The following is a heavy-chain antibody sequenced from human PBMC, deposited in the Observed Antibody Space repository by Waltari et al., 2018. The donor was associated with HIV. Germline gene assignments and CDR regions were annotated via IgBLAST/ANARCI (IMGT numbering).Heavy chain of an antibody. D-gene: IGHD6-6*01. V-gene: IGHV3-30*04. CDR2: ISHDGDIK. J-gene: IGHJ4*02. CDR3: AREGFMAARNPCDK. Sequence: QVQLVESGGGVVQPGRSLRLSCAASGFTFTNFPMHWVRQAPGKGLEWLAAISHDGDIKFYADSVKGRLTISRDDSKSMLSLQMNSLRLEDTAVYYCAREGFMAARNPCDKWGQGTLVTVSS. CDR1: GFTFTNFP.